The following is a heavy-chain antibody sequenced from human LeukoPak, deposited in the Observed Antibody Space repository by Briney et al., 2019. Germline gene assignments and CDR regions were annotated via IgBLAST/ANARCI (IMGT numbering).Heavy chain of an antibody. CDR3: IANLDH. Sequence: GGSLRLSCKVSGITFSDAWMSWVRQAPGKGLEWVGLLKSKTDGGTSDYAAPVKGRFSVSRNDSENMLFLQMASLNIDDTGVYYCIANLDHWGQGTLVTVSS. CDR2: LKSKTDGGTS. J-gene: IGHJ4*02. CDR1: GITFSDAW. V-gene: IGHV3-15*01. D-gene: IGHD1-1*01.